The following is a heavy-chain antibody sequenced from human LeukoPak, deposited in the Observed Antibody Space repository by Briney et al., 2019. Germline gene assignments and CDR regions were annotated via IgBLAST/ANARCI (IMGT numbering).Heavy chain of an antibody. D-gene: IGHD5-24*01. Sequence: PSETLSLTCAVYGGSFSGYYWSWIRQPPGKGLEWIGEINHSGSTNYNPSLKSRVTISVDTSKNQFSLKLSSVTAADTAVYYCARVEMATKRGVYDYWGQGTLVTVSS. CDR1: GGSFSGYY. J-gene: IGHJ4*02. V-gene: IGHV4-34*01. CDR2: INHSGST. CDR3: ARVEMATKRGVYDY.